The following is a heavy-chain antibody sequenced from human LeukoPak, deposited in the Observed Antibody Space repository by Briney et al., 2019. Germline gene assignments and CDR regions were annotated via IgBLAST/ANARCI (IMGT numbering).Heavy chain of an antibody. CDR2: MSPKSANT. CDR3: ARGTYYYDSSGYLTFDY. CDR1: GYTFTSYD. V-gene: IGHV1-8*03. J-gene: IGHJ4*02. Sequence: ASVKVSCKASGYTFTSYDINWVRQASGQGLEWMGWMSPKSANTGYAQQFQGRVTITRDTSISTAYMELSSLTSEDTAVYYCARGTYYYDSSGYLTFDYWGQGTLVTVSS. D-gene: IGHD3-22*01.